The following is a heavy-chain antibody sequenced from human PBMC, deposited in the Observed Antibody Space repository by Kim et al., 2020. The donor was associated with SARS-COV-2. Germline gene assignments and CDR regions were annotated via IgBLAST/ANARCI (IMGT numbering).Heavy chain of an antibody. CDR3: ARETRAFDY. V-gene: IGHV4-34*01. D-gene: IGHD2-2*01. CDR1: GGFFSGYY. Sequence: SETLSLTCAVYGGFFSGYYWSWIRQPPGKGLEWIGEINHSGSTNYNPSLKSRVTISVDTSKNQFSLKLSSVTAADTAVYYCARETRAFDYWGQGTLVTVSS. CDR2: INHSGST. J-gene: IGHJ4*02.